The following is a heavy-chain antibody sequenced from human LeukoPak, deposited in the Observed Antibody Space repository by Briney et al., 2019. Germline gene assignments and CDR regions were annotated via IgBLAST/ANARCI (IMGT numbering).Heavy chain of an antibody. CDR3: ARDNSRLKDY. Sequence: GGSLRLSCAASGFTFSDYFMSWVRQAPGKGLEWVSYISSSGSYTNYADSVKGRFSISRDNAKNSLYLQVNSLRAEDTAVYYCARDNSRLKDYWGQGTLVTVSS. V-gene: IGHV3-11*06. D-gene: IGHD6-19*01. J-gene: IGHJ4*02. CDR2: ISSSGSYT. CDR1: GFTFSDYF.